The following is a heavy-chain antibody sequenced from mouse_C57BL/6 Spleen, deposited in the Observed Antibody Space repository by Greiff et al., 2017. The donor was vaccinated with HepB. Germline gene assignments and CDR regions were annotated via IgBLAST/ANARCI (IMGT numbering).Heavy chain of an antibody. D-gene: IGHD1-1*02. CDR1: GYSITSGYY. V-gene: IGHV3-6*01. CDR3: ASSYGPGAFAY. CDR2: ISYDGSN. Sequence: EVKLMESGPGLVKPSQSLSLTCSVTGYSITSGYYWNWIRQFPGNKLEWMGYISYDGSNNYNPSLKNRISITRDTSKNQFFLKLNSVTTEDTATYYCASSYGPGAFAYWGQGTLVTVSA. J-gene: IGHJ3*01.